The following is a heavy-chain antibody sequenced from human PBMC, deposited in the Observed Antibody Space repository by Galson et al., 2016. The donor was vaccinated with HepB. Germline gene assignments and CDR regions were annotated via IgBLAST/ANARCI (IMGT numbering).Heavy chain of an antibody. J-gene: IGHJ4*02. V-gene: IGHV1-3*01. CDR1: GYTFTSNA. Sequence: SVKVSCKASGYTFTSNAIHWVRQAPGQGLEWLGWIYGGDDNTKNSQKFQGRVTFTWDASASTVYMELSALRPEDTPTYFCARGNTDGWYHDYWGQGTLVIVSS. CDR2: IYGGDDNT. D-gene: IGHD6-19*01. CDR3: ARGNTDGWYHDY.